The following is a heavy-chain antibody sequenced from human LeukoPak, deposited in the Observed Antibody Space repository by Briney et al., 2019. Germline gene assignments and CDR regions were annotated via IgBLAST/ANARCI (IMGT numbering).Heavy chain of an antibody. CDR1: GFTFSACT. CDR3: AIDPSWGMDY. D-gene: IGHD3-16*01. J-gene: IGHJ4*02. Sequence: GGSLRLSCAASGFTFSACTMYWVRQAPGKGLEWVSIIGISGGGIHYADSVKGRFTISRDNSKNTLYLQMNSLRAEDTAIYYCAIDPSWGMDYWGQGILVTVSS. V-gene: IGHV3-23*01. CDR2: IGISGGGI.